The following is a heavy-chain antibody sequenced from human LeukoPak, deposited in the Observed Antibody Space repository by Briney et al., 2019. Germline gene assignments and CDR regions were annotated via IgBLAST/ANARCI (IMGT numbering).Heavy chain of an antibody. Sequence: GESLKISCKGFGYNFASYWIGWVRQMPGKGLEWMGIIAPSDSHTRYSPSFQGQITISVDKSVNTAYLRWSSLRASDTAMYYCARRGTDYYDTSGTYFDYWGQGAVVTVSS. J-gene: IGHJ4*02. CDR3: ARRGTDYYDTSGTYFDY. D-gene: IGHD3-22*01. CDR1: GYNFASYW. V-gene: IGHV5-51*01. CDR2: IAPSDSHT.